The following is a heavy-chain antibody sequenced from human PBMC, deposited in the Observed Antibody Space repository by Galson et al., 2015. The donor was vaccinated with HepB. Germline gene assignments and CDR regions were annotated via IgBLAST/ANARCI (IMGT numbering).Heavy chain of an antibody. D-gene: IGHD2-15*01. J-gene: IGHJ6*02. CDR1: GHTFTTYW. Sequence: QSGAEVKKPGESLKISCKGSGHTFTTYWTAWVRQMPGRGLEWIGVIYPGDSETKYSPSFQGHVTISADKSTTTAYLQWNSLKASDSAIYYCARQPGGRGLDGWGQGTTVTVSS. V-gene: IGHV5-51*01. CDR2: IYPGDSET. CDR3: ARQPGGRGLDG.